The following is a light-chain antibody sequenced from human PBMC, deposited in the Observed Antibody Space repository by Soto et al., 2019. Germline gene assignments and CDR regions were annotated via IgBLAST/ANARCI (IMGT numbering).Light chain of an antibody. Sequence: QPALTQPASVSGSPGQSITIPCTGTSSDVGTYGYVSWYQHHPGKAPQLMIYYVSNRPSGVSDRFSGSKSGNTASLTISGLQAEDEADYYCSSFSGSTSWVFGGGTKLTVL. CDR2: YVS. CDR3: SSFSGSTSWV. V-gene: IGLV2-14*03. CDR1: SSDVGTYGY. J-gene: IGLJ3*02.